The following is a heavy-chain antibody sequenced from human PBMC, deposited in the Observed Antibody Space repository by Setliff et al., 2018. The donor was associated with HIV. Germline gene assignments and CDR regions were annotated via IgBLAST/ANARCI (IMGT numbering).Heavy chain of an antibody. D-gene: IGHD6-19*01. V-gene: IGHV4-39*01. CDR2: ICYTGRT. J-gene: IGHJ4*02. CDR1: GGSISSNNFC. Sequence: SETLSLTCTVSGGSISSNNFCWDWIRQPPEKGLEWIATICYTGRTYYNPSLKSRVTISVDTSKNQFSLKLSSVTAADTAVYYCASPASGGSSGQYHYWGQGTLVTVSS. CDR3: ASPASGGSSGQYHY.